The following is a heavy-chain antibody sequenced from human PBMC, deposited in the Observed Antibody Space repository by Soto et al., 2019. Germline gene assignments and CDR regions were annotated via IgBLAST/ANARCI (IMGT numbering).Heavy chain of an antibody. CDR1: NGYIINHF. V-gene: IGHV4-4*07. J-gene: IGHJ4*02. CDR2: IYKSGTT. CDR3: ARINGGSPDF. D-gene: IGHD2-15*01. Sequence: VANGYIINHFCRCIRQPAGKGLEWIGHIYKSGTTTYNPSLKSRVTMSVDPPKNRFSLKLSSVTAADTAVYYCARINGGSPDFWGQGTLV.